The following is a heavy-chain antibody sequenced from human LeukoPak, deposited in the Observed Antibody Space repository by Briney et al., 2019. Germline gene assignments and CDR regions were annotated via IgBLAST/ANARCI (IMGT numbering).Heavy chain of an antibody. CDR2: IHTTGST. J-gene: IGHJ3*02. Sequence: SETLSLTCTVSGGSISSYYWSWIRQPAGKGLEWIGRIHTTGSTNYNPSLNSRVTMSLDTSKNQFSLKLSSVTAADTAVYYCARLGIDYDILTGYIPDAFDIWGQGTMVTVSS. V-gene: IGHV4-4*07. CDR3: ARLGIDYDILTGYIPDAFDI. CDR1: GGSISSYY. D-gene: IGHD3-9*01.